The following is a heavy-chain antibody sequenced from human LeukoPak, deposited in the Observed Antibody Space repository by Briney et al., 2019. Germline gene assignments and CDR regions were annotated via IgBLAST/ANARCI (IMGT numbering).Heavy chain of an antibody. CDR2: IYYSGST. D-gene: IGHD1-14*01. J-gene: IGHJ4*02. V-gene: IGHV4-59*01. CDR1: GGSISNYY. CDR3: ARAQPSRPTPLGY. Sequence: SETLSLTCTVSGGSISNYYWSWIRQPPGKEREWIGYIYYSGSTNYNPSLKSRVTISVDTSKNQFSLKLSSVTAADTAVYYCARAQPSRPTPLGYWGQGTLVTVSS.